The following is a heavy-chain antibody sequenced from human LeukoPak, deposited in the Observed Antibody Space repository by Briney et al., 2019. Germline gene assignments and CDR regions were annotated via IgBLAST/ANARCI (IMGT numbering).Heavy chain of an antibody. CDR1: GGSISSYY. D-gene: IGHD1-1*01. CDR2: IYYSGST. V-gene: IGHV4-59*01. CDR3: ARGGWNGDYTDV. Sequence: SETLSLTCTVSGGSISSYYWSWIRQPPGKGLEWIGYIYYSGSTNYNPSLKSRVTISVDTSKDQFSLKLSSVTAADTAVYYCARGGWNGDYTDVWGKGTTVTVSS. J-gene: IGHJ6*03.